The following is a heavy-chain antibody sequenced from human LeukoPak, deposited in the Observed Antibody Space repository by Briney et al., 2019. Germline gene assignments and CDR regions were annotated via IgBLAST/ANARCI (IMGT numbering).Heavy chain of an antibody. CDR1: GFTFSSYL. V-gene: IGHV3-7*01. CDR2: IKRDGSEK. CDR3: ANAGRDSSSTISCGMDV. Sequence: GGSLRLSCAASGFTFSSYLMSWVRQAPGKGLEWVANIKRDGSEKYYADSVKGRFTISRDNSRNTLYLQMNSLRAEDTAVYYCANAGRDSSSTISCGMDVWGQGTTVTVSS. J-gene: IGHJ6*02. D-gene: IGHD6-13*01.